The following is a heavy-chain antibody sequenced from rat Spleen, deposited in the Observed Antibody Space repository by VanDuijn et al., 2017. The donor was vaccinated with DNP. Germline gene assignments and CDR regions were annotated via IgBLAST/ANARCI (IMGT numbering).Heavy chain of an antibody. CDR3: ARHVLPLRVWDY. J-gene: IGHJ2*01. CDR1: GFTFSDYY. CDR2: ISYDGGSS. Sequence: EVQLVESGGGVVQPGRSLKLSCAASGFTFSDYYMAWVRQAPTKGLEWVAYISYDGGSSYRGDSVKGRFTISRGNAKSTLYLQMNSLRSEDMATYYCARHVLPLRVWDYWGQGVMVTVSS. D-gene: IGHD1-4*01. V-gene: IGHV5-22*01.